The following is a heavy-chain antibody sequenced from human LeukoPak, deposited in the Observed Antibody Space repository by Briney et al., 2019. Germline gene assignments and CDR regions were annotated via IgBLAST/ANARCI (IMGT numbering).Heavy chain of an antibody. CDR2: ISWNSGSI. V-gene: IGHV3-9*01. Sequence: PGGSLRLSCAASGFTFDDYAMHWVRQAAGKGLEWVSVISWNSGSIGYADSVKGRFTISRDNAKNTLYLQMNSLRAEDTAVYYCARDWVLGGRYYGSGSFHDDAFDIWGQGTMVTVSS. CDR3: ARDWVLGGRYYGSGSFHDDAFDI. J-gene: IGHJ3*02. CDR1: GFTFDDYA. D-gene: IGHD3-10*01.